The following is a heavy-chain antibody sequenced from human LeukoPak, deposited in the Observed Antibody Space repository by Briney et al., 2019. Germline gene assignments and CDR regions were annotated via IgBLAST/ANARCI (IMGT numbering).Heavy chain of an antibody. Sequence: GTLWLLCSAAAGAFSNTNYWRWRQQPRERLEEVVGNIYNSGTTNYDPSLKGRVTISIDTSKNSFSLRLSSVTATDTAVYYCARGGAFDGWGKRTMVTASS. CDR2: IYNSGTT. CDR1: AGAFSNTNY. V-gene: IGHV4-59*13. CDR3: ARGGAFDG. J-gene: IGHJ3*01.